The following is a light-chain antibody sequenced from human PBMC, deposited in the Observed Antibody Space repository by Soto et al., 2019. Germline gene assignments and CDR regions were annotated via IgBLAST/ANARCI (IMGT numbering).Light chain of an antibody. J-gene: IGKJ1*01. CDR3: HQYGVSPLT. CDR2: GAS. CDR1: HGVEHY. V-gene: IGKV3-20*01. Sequence: ILMVHSPGTLSFAPVERVTLSCSASHGVEHYLAWYQHKPVQAPRLLIYGASSRAAGVPDRFSGSGFGTDFTLTISKLEPDDFAVYFCHQYGVSPLTVGQGTQVEI.